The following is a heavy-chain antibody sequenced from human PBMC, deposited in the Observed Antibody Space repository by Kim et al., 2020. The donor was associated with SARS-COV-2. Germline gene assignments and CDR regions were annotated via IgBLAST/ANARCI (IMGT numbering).Heavy chain of an antibody. CDR1: GFTFSSYA. CDR2: ISYDGSNK. J-gene: IGHJ1*01. CDR3: ARGGGDHAEYFQH. V-gene: IGHV3-30*04. D-gene: IGHD2-21*02. Sequence: GGSLRLSCAASGFTFSSYAMHWVRQAPGKGLEWVAVISYDGSNKYYADSVKGRFTISRDNSKNTLYLQMNSLRAEDTAVYYCARGGGDHAEYFQHWGQGTLVTVSS.